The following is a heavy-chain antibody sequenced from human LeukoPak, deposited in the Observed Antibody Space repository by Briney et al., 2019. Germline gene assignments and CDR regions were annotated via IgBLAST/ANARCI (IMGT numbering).Heavy chain of an antibody. CDR3: ARASMGGRDYHLDS. J-gene: IGHJ4*02. V-gene: IGHV3-7*01. CDR1: GFTFSTYW. D-gene: IGHD4/OR15-4a*01. Sequence: GGSLRLSCAASGFTFSTYWKTWVRQAPGKGLEWVANIKTDGSHTYYLDSVKGRFTISRDNAKNFLFLQLGSLRADDTGVYYCARASMGGRDYHLDSWGQGTLVTVSS. CDR2: IKTDGSHT.